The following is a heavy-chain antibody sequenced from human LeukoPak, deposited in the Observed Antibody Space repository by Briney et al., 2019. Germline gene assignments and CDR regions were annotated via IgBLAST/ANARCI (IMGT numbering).Heavy chain of an antibody. D-gene: IGHD2-15*01. CDR1: GFTFSSYA. V-gene: IGHV3-23*01. CDR3: AKDLYCSGGSCSTHYYYYYGMDV. J-gene: IGHJ6*02. CDR2: ISGSGGST. Sequence: GGSLRRSCAASGFTFSSYAMSWVRQAPGKGLEWVSAISGSGGSTYYADSVKGRFTISRDNSKNTLYLQMNSLRAEDTAVYYCAKDLYCSGGSCSTHYYYYYGMDVWGQGTTVTVSS.